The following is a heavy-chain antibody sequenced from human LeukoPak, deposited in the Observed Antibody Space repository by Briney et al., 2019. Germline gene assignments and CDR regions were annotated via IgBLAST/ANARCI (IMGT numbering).Heavy chain of an antibody. D-gene: IGHD3-10*01. J-gene: IGHJ4*02. CDR2: ISGSGGST. CDR1: GFTFSSYA. V-gene: IGHV3-23*01. CDR3: ASGGRGRGVRGVIITKFDY. Sequence: GGSLRLSCAASGFTFSSYAMSWVRQAPGKGLEWVSAISGSGGSTYYADSVKGRFTISRDNSKNTLYLQMNSLRAEDTAVYYCASGGRGRGVRGVIITKFDYWGQGTLVTVSS.